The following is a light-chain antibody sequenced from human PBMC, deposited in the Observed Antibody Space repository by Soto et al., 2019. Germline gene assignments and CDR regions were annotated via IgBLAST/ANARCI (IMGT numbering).Light chain of an antibody. CDR3: QQYGSSPGT. Sequence: EIVLTQSPGTLSFSPGERCTRSCRSSQSVTSNYLAWYQQKPDQSPRLLIFGASIRDTGIPDRFSGSGSGTDFTLTISRLEPEDFAVYYCQQYGSSPGTFGQGTKVDIK. V-gene: IGKV3-20*01. CDR2: GAS. J-gene: IGKJ1*01. CDR1: QSVTSNY.